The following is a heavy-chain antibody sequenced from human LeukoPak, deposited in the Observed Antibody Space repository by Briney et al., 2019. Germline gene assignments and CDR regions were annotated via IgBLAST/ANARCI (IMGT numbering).Heavy chain of an antibody. CDR2: IYYSGST. J-gene: IGHJ4*02. Sequence: PSETLSLTCTVSGGSISSYYWSWIRQPPGKGLEWIGYIYYSGSTNYNPSLKSRVTISVDTSKNQFSLKLSSVTAADTAVYYCARGYHDFSGYWSSYFDYWGQGTLVTVSS. V-gene: IGHV4-59*01. CDR1: GGSISSYY. CDR3: ARGYHDFSGYWSSYFDY. D-gene: IGHD3-22*01.